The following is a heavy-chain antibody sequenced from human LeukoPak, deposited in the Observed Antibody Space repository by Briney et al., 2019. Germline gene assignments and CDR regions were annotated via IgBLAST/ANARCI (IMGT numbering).Heavy chain of an antibody. CDR3: AREGGLLGYYYMDV. D-gene: IGHD3-22*01. CDR2: IYTSGST. J-gene: IGHJ6*03. CDR1: GGSISSGSYY. Sequence: SETLSLTCTVSGGSISSGSYYWSWIRQPAGKGLEWIGRIYTSGSTNYNPSLKSRVTISVDTSKNQFSLKLSSVTAADTAVYYCAREGGLLGYYYMDVWGKGTTVTISS. V-gene: IGHV4-61*02.